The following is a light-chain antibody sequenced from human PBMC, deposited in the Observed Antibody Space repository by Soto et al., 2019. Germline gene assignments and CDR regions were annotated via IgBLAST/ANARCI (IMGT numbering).Light chain of an antibody. CDR2: GAS. Sequence: KTQSPTPLSATLGDRATLSCRARQSVTSYLAWYQQKLGQAPRVLIYGASTSASGIPTRFSGSGSGTDFTLSSSNLQSEDFASYCCHQYKNWPGAIGGGTKVDIK. CDR1: QSVTSY. CDR3: HQYKNWPGA. V-gene: IGKV3-15*01. J-gene: IGKJ4*01.